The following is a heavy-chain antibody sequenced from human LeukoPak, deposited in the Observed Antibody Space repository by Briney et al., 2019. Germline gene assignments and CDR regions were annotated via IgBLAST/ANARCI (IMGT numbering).Heavy chain of an antibody. Sequence: PGGSLRLSCAASGFTFSGNVMNWVRQAPGKGLEWVSSISSSSSYIYYADSVKGRFTISRDNDKNSLYLQMNSLRAEDTAVYYCAKLSSTSLWGQGTLVTVSS. J-gene: IGHJ4*02. V-gene: IGHV3-21*01. CDR1: GFTFSGNV. CDR2: ISSSSSYI. D-gene: IGHD2-2*01. CDR3: AKLSSTSL.